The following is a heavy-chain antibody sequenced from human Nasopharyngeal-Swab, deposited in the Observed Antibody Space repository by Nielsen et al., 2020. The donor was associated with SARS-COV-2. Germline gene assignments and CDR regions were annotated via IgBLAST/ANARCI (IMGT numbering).Heavy chain of an antibody. CDR1: GGSFSGYY. V-gene: IGHV4-34*01. CDR3: ARGEKYSYAFGYYYHMDV. D-gene: IGHD5-18*01. J-gene: IGHJ6*03. Sequence: GSLRLSCAVYGGSFSGYYWGWIRQPPGKGLEWIGEIRHSGTTNYNPSLKGRVTISVDTSKNQFSLNLSSVTAADTAVYYCARGEKYSYAFGYYYHMDVWGKGTTVTVSS. CDR2: IRHSGTT.